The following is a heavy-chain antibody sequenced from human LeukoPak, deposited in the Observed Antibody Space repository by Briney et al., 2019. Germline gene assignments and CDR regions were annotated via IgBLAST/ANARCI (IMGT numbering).Heavy chain of an antibody. CDR3: ARSGYDSERLDP. Sequence: SETLSLTCTVSGGSISSYYWSWIRQPPGKGLEWIGYIYYSGSTNYNPSLKSRVTISVDTSKNQFSLKLSSVTAADTAVYYCARSGYDSERLDPWGQGTLVTVSP. V-gene: IGHV4-59*08. D-gene: IGHD5-12*01. CDR1: GGSISSYY. J-gene: IGHJ5*02. CDR2: IYYSGST.